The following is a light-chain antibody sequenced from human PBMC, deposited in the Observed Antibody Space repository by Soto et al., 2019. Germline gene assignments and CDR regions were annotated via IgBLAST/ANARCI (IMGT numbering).Light chain of an antibody. CDR3: QQRYNWPLT. V-gene: IGKV3-11*01. CDR2: DAS. CDR1: QSVSSY. J-gene: IGKJ1*01. Sequence: EIVLTQSPATLSLSPGERATLSCRASQSVSSYLAWYQQKFGQAPRLLIYDASNRATGIPARFSGSGSATDFTLTISSLEPEDFAIYSCQQRYNWPLTFGQGTKVEIK.